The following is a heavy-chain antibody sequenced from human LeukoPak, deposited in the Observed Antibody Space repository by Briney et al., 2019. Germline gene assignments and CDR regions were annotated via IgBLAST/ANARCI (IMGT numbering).Heavy chain of an antibody. D-gene: IGHD1-1*01. CDR2: VSSNGRSI. CDR3: AKDRWNGGFDY. J-gene: IGHJ4*02. CDR1: RFTFSSYQ. V-gene: IGHV3-48*03. Sequence: GGTVSLSCAGYRFTFSSYQMNWVRHAPGQGLEGVTYVSSNGRSIYYEDSVKGRLTIDRDIAKNLLCLQMNSLRAEDTAVYYCAKDRWNGGFDYWGQGTLVTVSS.